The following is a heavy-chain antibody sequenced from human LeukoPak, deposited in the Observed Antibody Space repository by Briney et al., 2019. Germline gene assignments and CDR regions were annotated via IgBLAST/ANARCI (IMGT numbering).Heavy chain of an antibody. CDR2: IYHRGTT. J-gene: IGHJ4*02. CDR1: GYSISSDHY. D-gene: IGHD3-22*01. V-gene: IGHV4-38-2*02. CDR3: AREDDYNDWNHYPSRAY. Sequence: SETLSLTCAVSGYSISSDHYLGLIRQPPGKGLEWIGSIYHRGTTYYKSSLKGRLTISLDTSNNQFSLKLRSVTAADTAVYYRAREDDYNDWNHYPSRAYWGQGTLVTVSS.